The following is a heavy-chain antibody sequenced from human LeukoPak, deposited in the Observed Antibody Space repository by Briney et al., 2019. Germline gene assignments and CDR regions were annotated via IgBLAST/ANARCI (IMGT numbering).Heavy chain of an antibody. J-gene: IGHJ4*02. CDR3: ARDETSGSYYYYFDS. Sequence: GGSLRLSCAASGFTFSNFWMSWVRQAPGKGLEWVANIKQDGSEKYYVDSVKGRFTISRDNSKNTLYLQMNSLRAEDTAVYYCARDETSGSYYYYFDSWGQGTLVTVSS. D-gene: IGHD1-26*01. CDR2: IKQDGSEK. V-gene: IGHV3-7*01. CDR1: GFTFSNFW.